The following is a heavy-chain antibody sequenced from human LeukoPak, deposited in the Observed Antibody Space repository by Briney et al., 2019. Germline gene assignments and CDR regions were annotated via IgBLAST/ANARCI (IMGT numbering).Heavy chain of an antibody. CDR1: GYTFTSYG. Sequence: GASVKVSCKASGYTFTSYGISWVRQAPGQGLEWMGWINPNSGGTNYAQKFQGWVTMTRDTSISTAYMELSRLRSDDTAVYYCARGSSSWYADYWGQGTLVTVSS. CDR2: INPNSGGT. D-gene: IGHD6-13*01. V-gene: IGHV1-2*04. J-gene: IGHJ4*02. CDR3: ARGSSSWYADY.